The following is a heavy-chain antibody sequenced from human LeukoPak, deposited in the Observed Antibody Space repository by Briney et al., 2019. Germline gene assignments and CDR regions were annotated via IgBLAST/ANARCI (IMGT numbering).Heavy chain of an antibody. CDR2: ISHDGSGK. J-gene: IGHJ4*02. CDR3: ARDTSLGYCDY. Sequence: QTGGSLRLSCEASGFTFSVHGMHWVRQAPGKGLECLTIISHDGSGKWYADSVKSRFSISRDNSRNTVYLQMNSLRTDDTATYYCARDTSLGYCDYWGQGTQVTVSS. D-gene: IGHD7-27*01. CDR1: GFTFSVHG. V-gene: IGHV3-30*03.